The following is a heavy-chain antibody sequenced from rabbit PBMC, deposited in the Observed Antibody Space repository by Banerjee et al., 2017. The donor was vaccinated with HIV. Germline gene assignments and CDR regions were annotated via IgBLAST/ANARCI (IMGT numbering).Heavy chain of an antibody. D-gene: IGHD1-1*01. Sequence: QEQLVESGGGLVKPGASLTLTCKASGFSFSNKAVMCWVRQAPGKGLEWIACINAVTGKADYASWAKGRFTISKTSSTTVTLQMTSLTAADTATYFCARGILYINDRGILWCPGTLVTVS. CDR1: GFSFSNKAV. J-gene: IGHJ4*01. V-gene: IGHV1S45*01. CDR2: INAVTGKA. CDR3: ARGILYINDRGIL.